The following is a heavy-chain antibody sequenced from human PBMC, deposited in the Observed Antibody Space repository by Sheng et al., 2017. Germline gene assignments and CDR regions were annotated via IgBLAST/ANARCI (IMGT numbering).Heavy chain of an antibody. CDR2: IYYSGST. J-gene: IGHJ3*02. Sequence: QVQLQESGPGLVKPSQTLSLTCTVSGGSISSGGYYWSWIRQHPGKGLEWIGYIYYSGSTYYNPSLKSRVTISVDTSKNQFSLKLSSVTAADTAVYYCARVRPLYNWNDGRAFDIWGQGDNGHRLF. D-gene: IGHD1-20*01. CDR3: ARVRPLYNWNDGRAFDI. V-gene: IGHV4-31*03. CDR1: GGSISSGGYY.